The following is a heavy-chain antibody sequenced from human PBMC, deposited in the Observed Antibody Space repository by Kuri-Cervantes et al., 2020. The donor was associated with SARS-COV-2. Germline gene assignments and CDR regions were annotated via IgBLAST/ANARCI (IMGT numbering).Heavy chain of an antibody. Sequence: GGSLRLSCGASGFTFSASAIYWVRQASGKGLEWIGRIRNKANNYATTYVASVKGRFTISRDDSKNTAYLQMNSLRAEDTAVYYCAKDREVHDYGGSFDYWGQGTLVTVSS. V-gene: IGHV3-73*01. CDR3: AKDREVHDYGGSFDY. CDR2: IRNKANNYAT. CDR1: GFTFSASA. D-gene: IGHD4-17*01. J-gene: IGHJ4*02.